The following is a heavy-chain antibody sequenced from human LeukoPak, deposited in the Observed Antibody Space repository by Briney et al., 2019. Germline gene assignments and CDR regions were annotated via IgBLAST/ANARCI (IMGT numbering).Heavy chain of an antibody. CDR1: GFTFSSYW. Sequence: HPGGSLRLSCAPSGFTFSSYWMHWVRQPPGKGLVWVSRINIDGSSTSYADSVKGRFAISRDNAKNTLYLQMNSLRAEDTAVYYCARGGDSGSYCNYWGQGTLVTVSS. CDR2: INIDGSST. V-gene: IGHV3-74*01. CDR3: ARGGDSGSYCNY. D-gene: IGHD3-10*01. J-gene: IGHJ4*02.